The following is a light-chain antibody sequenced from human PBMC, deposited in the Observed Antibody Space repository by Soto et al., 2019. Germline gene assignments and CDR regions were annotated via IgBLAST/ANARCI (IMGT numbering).Light chain of an antibody. Sequence: ELLLTQSPCTLPLSPGERATLSCRASQSVSKNYLAWYQQKPGHAPSLLIYGASNRATGIPDRFSGSGSGTDFTLTISRLEPEDFAVYYCQQYGSSATFGQGTKVDIK. CDR2: GAS. V-gene: IGKV3-20*01. CDR3: QQYGSSAT. CDR1: QSVSKNY. J-gene: IGKJ1*01.